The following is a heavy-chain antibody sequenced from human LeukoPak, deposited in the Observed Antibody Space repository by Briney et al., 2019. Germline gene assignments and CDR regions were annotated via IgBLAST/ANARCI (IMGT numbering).Heavy chain of an antibody. V-gene: IGHV4-61*02. CDR3: ASTLRYFDWLLSDYYYYMDV. Sequence: TSETLSLTCTVSGGSISSGSYYWSWIRQPAEKTLEWIGRIYTSGSTNYNPSLKSRVTISVDTSKNQFSLKLSSVTAADTAVYYCASTLRYFDWLLSDYYYYMDVWGKGTTVTISS. CDR2: IYTSGST. D-gene: IGHD3-9*01. J-gene: IGHJ6*03. CDR1: GGSISSGSYY.